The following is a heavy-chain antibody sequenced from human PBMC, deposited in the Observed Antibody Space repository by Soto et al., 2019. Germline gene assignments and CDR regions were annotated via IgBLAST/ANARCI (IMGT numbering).Heavy chain of an antibody. CDR1: GFTFSSYA. Sequence: EVQLLESGGGLVQPGGSLRLSCAASGFTFSSYAMSWVRQAPGKGLEWVSAISGSGGSTYYADSVKGRFTISRDNSKNTVYLQMDSLRGEEKGVNYCADPFGGIAGAGPGGYYGMDVWGQGTTVTVSS. CDR3: ADPFGGIAGAGPGGYYGMDV. V-gene: IGHV3-23*01. CDR2: ISGSGGST. D-gene: IGHD6-13*01. J-gene: IGHJ6*02.